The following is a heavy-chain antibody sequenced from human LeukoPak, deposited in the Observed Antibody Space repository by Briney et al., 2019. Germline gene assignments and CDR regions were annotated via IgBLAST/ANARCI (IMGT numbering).Heavy chain of an antibody. CDR2: ISTSGSST. CDR3: ARVPGIYAFDF. D-gene: IGHD1-14*01. Sequence: GGSLRLSCAASGFTFSDYYMSWIRQAPGKGPEWVSYISTSGSSTNYADSVKGRFTISRDNAKNSLYLQMDRLRAEDTAVYYCARVPGIYAFDFWGQGSRVTVSS. CDR1: GFTFSDYY. V-gene: IGHV3-11*03. J-gene: IGHJ3*01.